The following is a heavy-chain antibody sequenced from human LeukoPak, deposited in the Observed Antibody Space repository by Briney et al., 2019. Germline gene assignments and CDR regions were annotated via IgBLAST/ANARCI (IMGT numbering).Heavy chain of an antibody. CDR1: GVSISSYY. D-gene: IGHD6-19*01. CDR3: ARWGYSSGWENNWLDP. V-gene: IGHV4-59*01. J-gene: IGHJ5*02. CDR2: IYYSGST. Sequence: SETLSLTCTVSGVSISSYYRSWIRQPPGKGLEWIGYIYYSGSTNYNPSLKSRLTISVDPSKNQFSLKLSSVTAADTAVYYCARWGYSSGWENNWLDPWGQGTLVTVSS.